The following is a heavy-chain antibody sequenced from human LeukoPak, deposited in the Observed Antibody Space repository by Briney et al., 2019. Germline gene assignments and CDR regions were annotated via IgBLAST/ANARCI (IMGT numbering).Heavy chain of an antibody. CDR1: GGSFGTYY. Sequence: KTSETLSLTCTVSGGSFGTYYWSWIRQPPGKGLEWIGYINYSGTTNYNPSLKSRVTISVDTSKNQLSLKLSSVTAADTAVHYCARGTMMVGPWGQGTQVTVSS. D-gene: IGHD3-22*01. J-gene: IGHJ5*02. CDR2: INYSGTT. V-gene: IGHV4-59*01. CDR3: ARGTMMVGP.